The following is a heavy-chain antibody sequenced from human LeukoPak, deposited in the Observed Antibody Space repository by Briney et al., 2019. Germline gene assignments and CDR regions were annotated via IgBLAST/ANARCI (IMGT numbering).Heavy chain of an antibody. CDR3: ARVITGSTTLDS. CDR2: VYYSGGT. D-gene: IGHD1-20*01. Sequence: SSYDIHWVRQPPGKGLEWIGSVYYSGGTYYNPSLESRLTISVDTSNNRFSLKLKSVTAADTAVFYCARVITGSTTLDSWGQGILVTVSS. V-gene: IGHV4-39*02. J-gene: IGHJ5*01. CDR1: SSYD.